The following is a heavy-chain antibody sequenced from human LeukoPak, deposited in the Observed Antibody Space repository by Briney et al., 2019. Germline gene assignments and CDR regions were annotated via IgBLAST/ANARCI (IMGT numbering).Heavy chain of an antibody. V-gene: IGHV1-69*05. Sequence: ASVKVSCKASGGTFSSYAISWVRQAPGQGLEWMGRIIPIFGTAYYAQKFQGRVTITTDESTSTAYMELSSLRSEDTAVNYCARADYDFWSGYPDIYYMDVWGKGTTVTVSS. CDR2: IIPIFGTA. J-gene: IGHJ6*03. CDR1: GGTFSSYA. D-gene: IGHD3-3*01. CDR3: ARADYDFWSGYPDIYYMDV.